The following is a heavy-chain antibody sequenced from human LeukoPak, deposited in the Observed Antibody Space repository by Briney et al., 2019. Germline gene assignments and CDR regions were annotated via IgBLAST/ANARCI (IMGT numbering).Heavy chain of an antibody. Sequence: SETLSLTCTVSGGSISSYYWSWIRQPPGKGLEWIGYIYYSGSTNYNPSLKSRVTISVDTSKNQFSLKLSSVTAADTAVYYCARGYDSSGYYPFDYWGQGTLVTVSS. V-gene: IGHV4-59*01. CDR2: IYYSGST. D-gene: IGHD3-22*01. CDR3: ARGYDSSGYYPFDY. CDR1: GGSISSYY. J-gene: IGHJ4*02.